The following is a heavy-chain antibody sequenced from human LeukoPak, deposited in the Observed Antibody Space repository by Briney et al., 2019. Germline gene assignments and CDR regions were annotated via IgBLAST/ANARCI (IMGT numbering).Heavy chain of an antibody. D-gene: IGHD6-19*01. CDR3: ARAVAGFAAFDI. J-gene: IGHJ3*02. CDR2: ISSSSSYI. CDR1: GFTFSSYS. Sequence: GGSLRLSCAASGFTFSSYSMNWVRQAPGKGLEWVSSISSSSSYIYYADSVKGRFTISRDNAKSSLYLQMNSLRAEDTAVYYCARAVAGFAAFDIWGQGTMVTVSS. V-gene: IGHV3-21*01.